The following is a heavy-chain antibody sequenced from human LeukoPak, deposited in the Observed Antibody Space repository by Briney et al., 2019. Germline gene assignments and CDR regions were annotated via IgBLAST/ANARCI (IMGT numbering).Heavy chain of an antibody. V-gene: IGHV3-7*05. CDR3: AREAAAAHPDY. J-gene: IGHJ4*02. Sequence: GGSLRLSCAASGFIFSSYWMSWVRQAPGKGLEWVANIKQDGSEKYYVDSVKGRFTISRDNAKNSLYLQMNSLRAEDTAMYYYAREAAAAHPDYWGQGTLVVVSA. CDR1: GFIFSSYW. CDR2: IKQDGSEK. D-gene: IGHD6-13*01.